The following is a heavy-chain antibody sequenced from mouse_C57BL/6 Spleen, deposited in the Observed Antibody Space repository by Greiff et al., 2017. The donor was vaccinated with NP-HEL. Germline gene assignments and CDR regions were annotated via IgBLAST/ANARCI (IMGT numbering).Heavy chain of an antibody. CDR1: GYSFTSYY. D-gene: IGHD4-1*01. J-gene: IGHJ2*01. CDR3: ARGGVGPYYFDY. CDR2: IYPGSGNT. Sequence: VKLMESGPELVKPGASVKISCKASGYSFTSYYIHWVKQRPGQGLEWIGWIYPGSGNTKYNEKFKGKATLTADTSSSTAYMQLSSLTSEDSAVYYCARGGVGPYYFDYWGQGTTLTVSS. V-gene: IGHV1-66*01.